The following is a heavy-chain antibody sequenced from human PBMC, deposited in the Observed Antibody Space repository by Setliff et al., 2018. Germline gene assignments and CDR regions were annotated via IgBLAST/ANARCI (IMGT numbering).Heavy chain of an antibody. D-gene: IGHD6-6*01. V-gene: IGHV4-39*07. J-gene: IGHJ4*02. CDR1: GGSVSSSSYY. CDR3: ARTPYSSSSGGFDS. CDR2: IYYSGST. Sequence: TSETLSLTCTVSGGSVSSSSYYWGWIRQPPGKGLEWIGSIYYSGSTYYNPSLKSRVTISVDTSKNQFSLKLSSVTAADTAVYYCARTPYSSSSGGFDSWGQGSLVTVSS.